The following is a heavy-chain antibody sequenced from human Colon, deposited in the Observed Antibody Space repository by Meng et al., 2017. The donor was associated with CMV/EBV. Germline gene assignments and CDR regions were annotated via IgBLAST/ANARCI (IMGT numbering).Heavy chain of an antibody. CDR1: GCTSDGNG. CDR2: AWYDGSRA. D-gene: IGHD1/OR15-1a*01. V-gene: IGHV3-33*01. CDR3: TRVRKSVNSFDH. Sequence: WGASGCTSDGNGVHRIRQAAGRGLCWVDRAWYDGSRAFHSESVGGQFTITRDHSQSTLYLKLKSIGVGETALCYCTRVRKSVNSFDHWGRGTLVTVSS. J-gene: IGHJ2*01.